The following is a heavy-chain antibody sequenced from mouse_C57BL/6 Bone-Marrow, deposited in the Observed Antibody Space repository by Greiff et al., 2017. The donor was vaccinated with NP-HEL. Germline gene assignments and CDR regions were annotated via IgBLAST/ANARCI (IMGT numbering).Heavy chain of an antibody. CDR2: IHPNSGST. D-gene: IGHD2-1*01. CDR1: GYTFTSYW. V-gene: IGHV1-64*01. J-gene: IGHJ3*01. Sequence: QVHVKQPGAELVKPGASVKLSCKASGYTFTSYWMHWVKQRPGQGLEWIGMIHPNSGSTNYNEKFKSKATLTVDKSSSTAYMQLSSLTSEDSAVYYCAYYGPFAYWGQGTLVTVSA. CDR3: AYYGPFAY.